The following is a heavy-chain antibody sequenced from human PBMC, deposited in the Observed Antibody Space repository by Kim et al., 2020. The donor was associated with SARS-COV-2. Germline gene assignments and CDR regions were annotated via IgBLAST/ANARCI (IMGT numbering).Heavy chain of an antibody. CDR2: IYPGDSDT. CDR1: GYSFTSYW. Sequence: GESLKISCKGSGYSFTSYWIGWVRQMPGKGLEWMGIIYPGDSDTRYSPSFQGQVTISADKSISTAYLQWSSLKASDTAMYYCARHHIENTAMVSWFDPWGQGTLVTVSS. D-gene: IGHD5-18*01. V-gene: IGHV5-51*01. J-gene: IGHJ5*02. CDR3: ARHHIENTAMVSWFDP.